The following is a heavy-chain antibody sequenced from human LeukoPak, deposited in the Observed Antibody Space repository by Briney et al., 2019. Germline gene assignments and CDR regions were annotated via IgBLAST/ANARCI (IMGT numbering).Heavy chain of an antibody. CDR1: GGSISSSSYY. D-gene: IGHD2-15*01. J-gene: IGHJ6*03. CDR3: ARGQLTCSGGSCYSNHYYYYYYMDV. CDR2: IYYSGST. Sequence: KPSETLSLTCTVSGGSISSSSYYWGWIRQPPGKGLEWIGSIYYSGSTYYNPSLKSRVTISVDTSKNQFSLKLSSVTAADTAVYYCARGQLTCSGGSCYSNHYYYYYYMDVWGKGTTVTVSS. V-gene: IGHV4-39*01.